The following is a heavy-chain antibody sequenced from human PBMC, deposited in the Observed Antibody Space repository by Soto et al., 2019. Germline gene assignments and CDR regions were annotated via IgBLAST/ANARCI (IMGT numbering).Heavy chain of an antibody. Sequence: QVQLVQSGAEVKKPGASVKVSCRASGYTFTSYGISWVRQAPGQGLEWMGWISAYNGNTNYAQKLQRRVTMTADTSTSTAYMELRSLRSDDTAVYCCARDWAAAGPFGYWGQGTLVTVSS. J-gene: IGHJ4*02. D-gene: IGHD6-13*01. V-gene: IGHV1-18*01. CDR2: ISAYNGNT. CDR3: ARDWAAAGPFGY. CDR1: GYTFTSYG.